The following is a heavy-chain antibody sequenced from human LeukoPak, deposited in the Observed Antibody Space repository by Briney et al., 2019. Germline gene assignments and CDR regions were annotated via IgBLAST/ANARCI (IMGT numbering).Heavy chain of an antibody. Sequence: PGRALRLSCAASGFTFSSYGMESVRQAPGKGLEWVAVIWYDGSNKYDAASVKGRFTISRDNSKHTLYLQMNSLRAEDRAVYYCASDRYYGSGRGFDYWGQGTLVTVSS. D-gene: IGHD3-10*01. CDR3: ASDRYYGSGRGFDY. CDR2: IWYDGSNK. V-gene: IGHV3-33*01. CDR1: GFTFSSYG. J-gene: IGHJ4*02.